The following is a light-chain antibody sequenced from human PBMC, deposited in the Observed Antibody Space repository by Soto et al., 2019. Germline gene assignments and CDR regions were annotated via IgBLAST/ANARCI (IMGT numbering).Light chain of an antibody. CDR1: GSDIGTFNR. CDR3: SSYTSISTYV. V-gene: IGLV2-18*02. Sequence: QSALTQPPSVSGSPGQSVAISCTGTGSDIGTFNRVSWYQQSPGTAPKLIIYDVSDRPSGVPDRFSGSKSGNTASLTISGLQAEDEVDYYCSSYTSISTYVFGTGTKLTVL. CDR2: DVS. J-gene: IGLJ1*01.